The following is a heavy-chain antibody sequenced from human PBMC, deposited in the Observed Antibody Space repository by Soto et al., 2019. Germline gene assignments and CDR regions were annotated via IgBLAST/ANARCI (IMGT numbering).Heavy chain of an antibody. Sequence: RKISCRTSGYRFTSYWIAWVRQMPGKGLDWMGIIFPSDSDTRYSPSFQGQVTISADRSTSTVFLQWASLKASDTAVYFCARKDKSGYFNLFDPCGQRTLVAVCS. CDR3: ARKDKSGYFNLFDP. CDR2: IFPSDSDT. J-gene: IGHJ5*02. D-gene: IGHD6-25*01. CDR1: GYRFTSYW. V-gene: IGHV5-51*01.